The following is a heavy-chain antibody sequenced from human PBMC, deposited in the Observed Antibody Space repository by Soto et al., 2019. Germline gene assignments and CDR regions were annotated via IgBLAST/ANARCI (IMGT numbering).Heavy chain of an antibody. J-gene: IGHJ4*02. CDR1: GGSISSYY. CDR2: IYYSGST. Sequence: SETLSLTCTVSGGSISSYYWSWIRQPPGKGLEWIGYIYYSGSTNYNPSLKSRVTISVDTSKNQFSLKLSSVTAADTAVYYWARKTAIGYLDYWRQGTLVTVSS. CDR3: ARKTAIGYLDY. D-gene: IGHD5-18*01. V-gene: IGHV4-59*01.